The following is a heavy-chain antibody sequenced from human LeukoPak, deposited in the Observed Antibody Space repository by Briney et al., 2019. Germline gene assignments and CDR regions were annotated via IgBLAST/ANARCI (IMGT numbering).Heavy chain of an antibody. CDR2: MNPNSGNT. Sequence: GASVKVSCKASGYTFTSYDINWVRQATGQGLEWMGWMNPNSGNTGYAQKFQGRGTMTRNTSISTAYMELSSLRSEDTAVYYCARGQFIAVAASDYWGQGTLVTVSS. D-gene: IGHD6-19*01. V-gene: IGHV1-8*01. CDR1: GYTFTSYD. J-gene: IGHJ4*02. CDR3: ARGQFIAVAASDY.